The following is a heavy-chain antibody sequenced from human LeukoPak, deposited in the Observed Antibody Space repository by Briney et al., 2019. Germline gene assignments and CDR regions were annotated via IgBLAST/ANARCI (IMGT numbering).Heavy chain of an antibody. Sequence: RPGGSLRLSCAASGFTFSDYYMSWIRQAPGKGLEWVSYISSSSSYTNYADSVKGRFTISRDNAKNSLYLQMNSLRAEDTAVYYCARGEYYGSGSYYKFDYWGQGTLVTVSS. CDR1: GFTFSDYY. D-gene: IGHD3-10*01. CDR2: ISSSSSYT. V-gene: IGHV3-11*06. J-gene: IGHJ4*02. CDR3: ARGEYYGSGSYYKFDY.